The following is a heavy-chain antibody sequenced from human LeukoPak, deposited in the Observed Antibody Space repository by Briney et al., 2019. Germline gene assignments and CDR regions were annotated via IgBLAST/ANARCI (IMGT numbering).Heavy chain of an antibody. Sequence: TGGSLRLSCAASGFTFSNYGMHWVRQAPGKGLEWEAFIRYDGTNKYYADSVKGRFTISRDNSMNTLYLQMNSLRAEDTAVYYCARSFLTRSSFDYWGQGTLVTVSS. CDR3: ARSFLTRSSFDY. CDR1: GFTFSNYG. J-gene: IGHJ4*02. D-gene: IGHD3-16*02. CDR2: IRYDGTNK. V-gene: IGHV3-30*02.